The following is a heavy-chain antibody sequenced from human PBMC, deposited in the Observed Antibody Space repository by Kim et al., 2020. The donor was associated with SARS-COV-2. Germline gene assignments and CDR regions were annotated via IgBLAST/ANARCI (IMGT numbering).Heavy chain of an antibody. J-gene: IGHJ3*02. V-gene: IGHV1-2*05. CDR1: GYSFTGYY. CDR3: ARGGYSDTRGSNDAFDI. D-gene: IGHD5-18*01. Sequence: ASVKVSCKASGYSFTGYYIHWVRQAPGQGLEWMGRINPISGGTNYAQKFQDRVTMTRDTSITTAYMELSSLRSDDTVVYYCARGGYSDTRGSNDAFDIWGQGTKVTVSS. CDR2: INPISGGT.